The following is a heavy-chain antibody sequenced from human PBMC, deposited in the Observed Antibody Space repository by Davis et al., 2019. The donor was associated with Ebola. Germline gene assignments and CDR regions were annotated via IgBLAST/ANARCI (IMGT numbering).Heavy chain of an antibody. CDR2: ISSSDTTV. V-gene: IGHV3-48*03. D-gene: IGHD2-15*01. CDR3: ASGYCSSGSCYCPN. CDR1: GFTFSSYE. J-gene: IGHJ4*02. Sequence: GESLKISCAVSGFTFSSYEMNWVRQAPGKGLEWVSYISSSDTTVYYADSVKGRFTISRDNAKNSLYLQMNSLRAEDTAVYYCASGYCSSGSCYCPNWGQGTLVTVSS.